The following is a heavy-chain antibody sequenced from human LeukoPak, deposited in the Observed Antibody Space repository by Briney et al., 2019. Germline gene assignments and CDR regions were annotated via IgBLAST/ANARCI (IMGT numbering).Heavy chain of an antibody. V-gene: IGHV1-46*01. J-gene: IGHJ4*02. D-gene: IGHD3-10*01. CDR3: ARDGFQKGGSGSYDNDLYFDY. CDR2: INPSGGST. CDR1: GYTFTSYY. Sequence: ASVKVSCKASGYTFTSYYMHWVRQAPGQGLEWMGIINPSGGSTSYAQKFQGRVTMTRDTFTSTVYMELSSLRPEDTAVYYCARDGFQKGGSGSYDNDLYFDYWGQGTLVTVSS.